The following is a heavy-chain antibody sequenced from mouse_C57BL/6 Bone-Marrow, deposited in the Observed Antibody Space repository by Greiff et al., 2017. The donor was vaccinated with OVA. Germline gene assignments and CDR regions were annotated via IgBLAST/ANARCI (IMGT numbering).Heavy chain of an antibody. CDR1: GYTFTSYW. CDR3: ARAVTTVVATDYAMDY. D-gene: IGHD1-1*01. CDR2: IDPSDSYT. V-gene: IGHV1-50*01. J-gene: IGHJ4*01. Sequence: QVQLQQPGAELVKPGASVKLSCKASGYTFTSYWLQWVKQRPGQGLEWIGEIDPSDSYTNYNQKFKGKATLTVDTSSSTAYMQLSSLTSEDSAVYYCARAVTTVVATDYAMDYWGQGTSVTVSS.